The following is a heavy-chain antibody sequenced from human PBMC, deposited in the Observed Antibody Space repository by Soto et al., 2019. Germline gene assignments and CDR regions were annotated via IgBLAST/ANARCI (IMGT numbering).Heavy chain of an antibody. CDR1: GGTFSSYT. J-gene: IGHJ4*02. D-gene: IGHD6-19*01. V-gene: IGHV1-69*02. CDR3: ARALGIAVAGNTYDY. CDR2: IIPILGIA. Sequence: ASVKVSCKASGGTFSSYTISWVRQAPGQGLEWMGRIIPILGIANYAQKFQGRVTITADKSTSTAYMELSSLRSEDTAVYYCARALGIAVAGNTYDYWGQGTLVTVYS.